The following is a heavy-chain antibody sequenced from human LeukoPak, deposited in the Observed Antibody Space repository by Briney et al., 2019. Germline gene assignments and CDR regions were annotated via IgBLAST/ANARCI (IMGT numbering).Heavy chain of an antibody. J-gene: IGHJ6*03. CDR1: GITFSGYA. CDR2: ISNDGDNK. V-gene: IGHV3-30*18. CDR3: TKDDGSGSYSAHHFYYYYMDA. Sequence: PGRSLRLSCAASGITFSGYAMHWVRQAPGKGLEWMAVISNDGDNKYYADSVKGRFTISRDDSKKTVYLQMNRLSAEDTAVYYCTKDDGSGSYSAHHFYYYYMDAWAKGPRSPSP. D-gene: IGHD3-10*01.